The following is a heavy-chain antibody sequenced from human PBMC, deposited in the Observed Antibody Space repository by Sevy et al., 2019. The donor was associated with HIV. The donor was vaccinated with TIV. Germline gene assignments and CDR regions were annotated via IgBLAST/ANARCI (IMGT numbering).Heavy chain of an antibody. V-gene: IGHV3-13*01. D-gene: IGHD5-12*01. Sequence: GGSLRLSCAGSGFTFSSNDMHWVRQATGKGLEWVSGIGTAGDTYYPGSVKGRFTISREDAKNSLYLQMNSLRAGDTAVYYCVRAGSGNDGYFDYWGQGTLVTVSS. J-gene: IGHJ4*02. CDR2: IGTAGDT. CDR3: VRAGSGNDGYFDY. CDR1: GFTFSSND.